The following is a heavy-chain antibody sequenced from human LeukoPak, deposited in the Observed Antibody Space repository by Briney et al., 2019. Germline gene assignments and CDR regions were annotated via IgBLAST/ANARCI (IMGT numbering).Heavy chain of an antibody. J-gene: IGHJ4*02. CDR3: AREMEQGSTTWIQLWLLSHRPFDY. CDR2: MNPSGGST. D-gene: IGHD5-18*01. Sequence: ASVKVSCKASGYIFISYYTHWVRQAPGQGLEWMGIMNPSGGSTSYAQKFQGRVTMTRDTSTTTVYMELSSLRSEDTAVYYCAREMEQGSTTWIQLWLLSHRPFDYWGQGTLVTVSS. V-gene: IGHV1-46*01. CDR1: GYIFISYY.